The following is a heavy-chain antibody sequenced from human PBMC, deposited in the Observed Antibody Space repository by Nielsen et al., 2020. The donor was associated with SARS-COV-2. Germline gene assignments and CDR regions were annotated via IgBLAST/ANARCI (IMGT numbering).Heavy chain of an antibody. CDR2: INWNGGST. CDR3: ARAVWGYCSSTSCYFDY. J-gene: IGHJ4*02. V-gene: IGHV3-20*01. D-gene: IGHD2-2*01. CDR1: GFTFDDYG. Sequence: GGSPRLSCAASGFTFDDYGMSWVRQAPGKGLEWVSAINWNGGSTGYADSVKGRFTISRDNAKNSLYLQMNSLRAEDTALYHCARAVWGYCSSTSCYFDYWGQGTLVTVSS.